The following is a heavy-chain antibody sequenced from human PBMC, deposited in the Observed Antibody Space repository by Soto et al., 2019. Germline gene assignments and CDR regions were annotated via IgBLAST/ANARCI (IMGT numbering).Heavy chain of an antibody. CDR3: AASIFYHGMDV. CDR2: IYPGDSDT. CDR1: GYTFTNYW. Sequence: GESLKISCKGSGYTFTNYWNGWVRQMPGKGPEWMGIIYPGDSDTKYNPSFQGQVTISADKSIATTYLQWSSLKASDTAIYYCAASIFYHGMDVWGQGTTVTVSS. V-gene: IGHV5-51*01. J-gene: IGHJ6*02.